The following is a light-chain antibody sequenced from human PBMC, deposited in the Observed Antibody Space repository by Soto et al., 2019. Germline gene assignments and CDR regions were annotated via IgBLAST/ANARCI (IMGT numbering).Light chain of an antibody. Sequence: QSVLTQPPSASGTPGQRVTISCSGSSSNIGSNIVNWYQQVPGTAPKLLIYSNDERPSGVPDRFSGSESGTSASLAISGLQSEDEADYYCAAWDDSLNGWVFGGGTKLTVL. CDR3: AAWDDSLNGWV. V-gene: IGLV1-44*01. CDR1: SSNIGSNI. CDR2: SND. J-gene: IGLJ3*02.